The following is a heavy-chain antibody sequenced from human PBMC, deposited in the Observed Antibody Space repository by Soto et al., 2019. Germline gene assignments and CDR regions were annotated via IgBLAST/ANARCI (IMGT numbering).Heavy chain of an antibody. CDR2: INPAGSVT. V-gene: IGHV1-46*03. CDR1: GISFINHY. Sequence: ASVKVSCKASGISFINHYVHWVRQAPGQGPEWMGVINPAGSVTVYALKLQDRVTVTRDTSTSTVYMELNSLTSEDTAIYYCAREYISSWFDYWGQGTLVTVSS. CDR3: AREYISSWFDY. D-gene: IGHD6-13*01. J-gene: IGHJ4*02.